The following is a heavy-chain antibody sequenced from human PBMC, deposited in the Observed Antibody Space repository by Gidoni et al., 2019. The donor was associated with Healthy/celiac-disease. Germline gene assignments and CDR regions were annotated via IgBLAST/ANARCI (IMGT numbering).Heavy chain of an antibody. CDR3: ASSSYGPTREGMDV. CDR1: GYPFTGYY. V-gene: IGHV1-2*06. CDR2: INPNSGGT. D-gene: IGHD3-10*01. J-gene: IGHJ6*02. Sequence: QVQLVQSGAEGKKPGASVKVYCKDSGYPFTGYYMHWVRPAPGQGLEWMGRINPNSGGTNSAQKFQVRLTMTRDTSISTSLMELSRLRSDDTAVYYCASSSYGPTREGMDVWGQGTTVTVSS.